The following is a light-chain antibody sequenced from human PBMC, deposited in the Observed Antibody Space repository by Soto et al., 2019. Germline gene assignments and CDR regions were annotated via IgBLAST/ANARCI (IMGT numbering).Light chain of an antibody. J-gene: IGLJ2*01. CDR3: SSYTRSSTLV. V-gene: IGLV2-14*03. Sequence: QSALTQPASVSGSPGQSITFSCTETSSDVGSYNYVSWYQQHPGKAPKLMIYDVSNRPLGISNRFSGSKSGNTASLTISGLQADDEADYDCSSYTRSSTLVFGGGTKLTVL. CDR1: SSDVGSYNY. CDR2: DVS.